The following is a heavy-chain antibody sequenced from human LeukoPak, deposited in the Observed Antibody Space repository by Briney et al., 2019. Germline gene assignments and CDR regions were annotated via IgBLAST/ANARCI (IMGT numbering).Heavy chain of an antibody. J-gene: IGHJ4*02. Sequence: WASVKVSCKASGGTFSSYAISWVRQAPGQGLEWMGGIIPIFGTANYAQKFQGRVTITADEPTSTAYMGLSSLRSEDTAVYYCARSLSGWKHTDYWGQGTLVTVSS. CDR3: ARSLSGWKHTDY. CDR2: IIPIFGTA. V-gene: IGHV1-69*13. CDR1: GGTFSSYA. D-gene: IGHD6-19*01.